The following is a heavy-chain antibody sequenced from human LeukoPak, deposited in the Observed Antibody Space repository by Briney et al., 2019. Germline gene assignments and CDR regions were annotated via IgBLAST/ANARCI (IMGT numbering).Heavy chain of an antibody. CDR3: ARASMATNAFDI. CDR1: GGTFSSYA. CDR2: IIPILGIA. V-gene: IGHV1-69*04. Sequence: ASVKVSCKASGGTFSSYAISWVRQAPGQGLGWMGRIIPILGIANYAQKFQGRVTITADKSTSTAYMELSSLRSEDTAVYYCARASMATNAFDIWGQGTMVTVSS. D-gene: IGHD5-12*01. J-gene: IGHJ3*02.